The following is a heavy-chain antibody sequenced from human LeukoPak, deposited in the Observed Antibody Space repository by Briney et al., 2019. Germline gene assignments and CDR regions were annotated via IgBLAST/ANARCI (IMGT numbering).Heavy chain of an antibody. CDR2: IKQDGGEK. V-gene: IGHV3-7*04. Sequence: GGSLRLSCAASGFTFSTYWMSWVRQAPGKGLEWVANIKQDGGEKYYVDSVKGRFTISRDNAKNSLYLQMNSLRAEDTAVFYCGRAYEVLPYNSFDYWGQGTLVTVSS. D-gene: IGHD3-9*01. CDR1: GFTFSTYW. CDR3: GRAYEVLPYNSFDY. J-gene: IGHJ4*02.